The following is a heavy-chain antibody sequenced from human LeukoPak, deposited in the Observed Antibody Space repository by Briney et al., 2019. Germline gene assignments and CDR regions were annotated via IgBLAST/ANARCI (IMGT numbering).Heavy chain of an antibody. CDR1: GGSFSGYY. Sequence: SETLSLTCAVYGGSFSGYYWSWIRQPPGKGLEWIGEINHSGSTNYNPSLKSRVTISVDTSKNQFSLKLSSVTAADTAVYYCARDRSSGSYAVNRGSYYYYYYMDVWGKGTTVTVSS. CDR2: INHSGST. V-gene: IGHV4-34*01. D-gene: IGHD1-26*01. J-gene: IGHJ6*03. CDR3: ARDRSSGSYAVNRGSYYYYYYMDV.